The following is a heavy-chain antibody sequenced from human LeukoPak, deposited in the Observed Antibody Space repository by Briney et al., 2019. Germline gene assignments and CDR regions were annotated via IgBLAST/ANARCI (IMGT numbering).Heavy chain of an antibody. D-gene: IGHD4-23*01. CDR2: ISSSSSNI. Sequence: GGSLRLSCAASGFTFRSYSMNWVRQAPGKGLEWVSSISSSSSNIDYADSVRGRFTISRDNAKNSLYLQMNSLRAEDTAVYYCAKEGRNGVFDYWGQGTLVTVSS. CDR3: AKEGRNGVFDY. J-gene: IGHJ4*02. CDR1: GFTFRSYS. V-gene: IGHV3-21*01.